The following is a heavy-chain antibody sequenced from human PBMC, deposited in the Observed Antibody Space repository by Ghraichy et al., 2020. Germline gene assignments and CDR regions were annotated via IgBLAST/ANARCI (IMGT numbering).Heavy chain of an antibody. CDR1: GGSISSSSYY. CDR3: ARGASSDSSGYLNYYYYGMDV. CDR2: IYYSGST. D-gene: IGHD3-22*01. J-gene: IGHJ6*02. Sequence: SETLSLTCTVSGGSISSSSYYWGWIRQPPGKGLEWIGSIYYSGSTYYNPSLKSRVTISVDTSKNQFSLKLSSVTAADTAVYYCARGASSDSSGYLNYYYYGMDVWGQGTTVTVSS. V-gene: IGHV4-39*07.